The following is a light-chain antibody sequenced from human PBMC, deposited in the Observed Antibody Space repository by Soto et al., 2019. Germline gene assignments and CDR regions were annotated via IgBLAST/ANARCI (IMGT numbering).Light chain of an antibody. CDR3: QQRSIWPPWT. CDR1: QSVSSN. J-gene: IGKJ1*01. Sequence: MTQAPASLSVSPAARVTLPGRASQSVSSNLAWYQQKPGQAPRLLIYGASTRATGVPARFSGSGSGTDFSLTISSLEPEDFAIYYCQQRSIWPPWTFGQGTKVDIK. CDR2: GAS. V-gene: IGKV3D-15*01.